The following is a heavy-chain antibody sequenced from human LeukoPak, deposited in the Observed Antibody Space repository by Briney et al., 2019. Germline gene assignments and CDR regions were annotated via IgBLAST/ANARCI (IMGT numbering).Heavy chain of an antibody. Sequence: SETLSLTCTVSGASISNYYWSWIRQPPGKGLEWIGHIYYSGNSNYNPSLKSRVTTSGDTSKNHFSLKLSSVTAADTAIYYCARHSMIRPDNWFDPWGQGTLVTVSS. J-gene: IGHJ5*02. CDR1: GASISNYY. V-gene: IGHV4-59*01. CDR3: ARHSMIRPDNWFDP. D-gene: IGHD3-3*02. CDR2: IYYSGNS.